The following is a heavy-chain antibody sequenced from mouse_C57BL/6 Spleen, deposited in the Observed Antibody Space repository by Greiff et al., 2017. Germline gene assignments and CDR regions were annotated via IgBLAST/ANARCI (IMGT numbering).Heavy chain of an antibody. CDR2: IRLKSDNYAT. V-gene: IGHV6-3*01. CDR1: GFTFSNYW. CDR3: TKGGNYDWYFDV. D-gene: IGHD2-1*01. Sequence: EVKLEESGGGLVQPGGSMKLSCVASGFTFSNYWMNWVRQSPEKGLEWVAQIRLKSDNYATHYAESVKGRFTISRDDSKSSVYLQMNNLRAEDTGIYYCTKGGNYDWYFDVWAQGPRSPSPQ. J-gene: IGHJ1*03.